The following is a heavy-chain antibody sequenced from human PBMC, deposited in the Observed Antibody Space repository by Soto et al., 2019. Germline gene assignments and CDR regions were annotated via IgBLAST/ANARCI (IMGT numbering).Heavy chain of an antibody. J-gene: IGHJ5*02. D-gene: IGHD3-10*01. Sequence: SETLSLTCAVSGGSISSSNWWSWVRQPPGKGLEWIGKIYHSGSTNYNPSLKSRVTISVDKSKNQFSLKLSSVTAADTAVYYCAREGITMVRGVIIRNWFDPWGQGTLVTVSS. CDR1: GGSISSSNW. CDR2: IYHSGST. V-gene: IGHV4-4*02. CDR3: AREGITMVRGVIIRNWFDP.